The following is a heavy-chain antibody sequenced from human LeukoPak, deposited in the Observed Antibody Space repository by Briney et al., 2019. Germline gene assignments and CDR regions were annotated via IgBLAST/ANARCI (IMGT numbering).Heavy chain of an antibody. J-gene: IGHJ4*02. V-gene: IGHV3-23*01. Sequence: PGGSLRLSCAASGFTFSSYAMSWARQAPGKGLEWVSVISNSAGSTFYADSVKGRFTISRDNSKNTLYLQMNSLRAEDTAVYYCAKRASGSGTSLYYFDYWGQGTLVTVSS. CDR3: AKRASGSGTSLYYFDY. CDR2: ISNSAGST. D-gene: IGHD3-10*01. CDR1: GFTFSSYA.